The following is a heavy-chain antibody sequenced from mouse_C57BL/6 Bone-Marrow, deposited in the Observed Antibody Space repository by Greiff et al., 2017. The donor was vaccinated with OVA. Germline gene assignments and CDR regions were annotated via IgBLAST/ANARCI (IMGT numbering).Heavy chain of an antibody. CDR3: ARSSYYGNYADWYFDV. CDR2: IDPSDSYT. D-gene: IGHD2-1*01. Sequence: VQLQQSGAELVMPGASVKLSCKASGYTFTSYWMHWVKQRPGQGLEWIGEIDPSDSYTNYNQKFKGKSTLTVDKSSSTAYMQLSSLTSEDSAVYYCARSSYYGNYADWYFDVWGTGTTVTVSS. V-gene: IGHV1-69*01. CDR1: GYTFTSYW. J-gene: IGHJ1*03.